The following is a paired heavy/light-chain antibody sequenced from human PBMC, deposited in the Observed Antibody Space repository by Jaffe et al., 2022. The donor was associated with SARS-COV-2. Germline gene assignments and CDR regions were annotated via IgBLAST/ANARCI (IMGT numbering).Heavy chain of an antibody. J-gene: IGHJ4*02. V-gene: IGHV4-39*01. CDR2: IYYSGTT. CDR3: ARLNYYDY. CDR1: GDSISSSGHY. Sequence: QLQLQESGPGLVKPSETLSLTCTVSGDSISSSGHYWGWIRQPPGKGLEWIGNIYYSGTTFYNPSLKSRVTISVDTSKNQFSLKLSSVTVADTAVYYCARLNYYDYWGQGTLVTVSS.
Light chain of an antibody. V-gene: IGLV7-46*01. J-gene: IGLJ2*01. CDR1: TGAVTSGHY. CDR3: FLSYSGAVV. CDR2: DTS. Sequence: QAVVTQEPSLTVSPGGTVTLTCGSSTGAVTSGHYPYWFQQKPGQAPRTLIYDTSNKHSWTPARFSGSLLGGTAALTLSGALPEDEAEYYCFLSYSGAVVFGGGTKLTVL.